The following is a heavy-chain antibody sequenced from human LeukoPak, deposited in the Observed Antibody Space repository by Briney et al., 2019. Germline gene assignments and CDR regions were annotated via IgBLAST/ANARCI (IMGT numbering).Heavy chain of an antibody. CDR1: GGSVSGGSYY. CDR3: AGLVGRYSSGLYYYYFDY. J-gene: IGHJ4*02. D-gene: IGHD3-22*01. V-gene: IGHV4-61*01. Sequence: SETLSLTCTVSGGSVSGGSYYWSWIRQPPGKGLEWIGEMYLSGTTHSNPSVKSRVTISIDKSKNQFFLNLSSVTAADTAVYYCAGLVGRYSSGLYYYYFDYWGQGTLVTVSS. CDR2: MYLSGTT.